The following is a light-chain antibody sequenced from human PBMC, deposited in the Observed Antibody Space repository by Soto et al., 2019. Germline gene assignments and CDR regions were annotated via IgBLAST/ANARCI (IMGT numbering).Light chain of an antibody. Sequence: HSVLSQPSSASGTPGQRVTISCSGSSPNIGRNKVNWYQHLPGSAPKLLIYFDDQRPSGVPDRSSGSKSGTSASLAISGLQSEDDADYYCATWDDSLNEYVFGPGTKLTVL. J-gene: IGLJ1*01. CDR3: ATWDDSLNEYV. V-gene: IGLV1-44*01. CDR2: FDD. CDR1: SPNIGRNK.